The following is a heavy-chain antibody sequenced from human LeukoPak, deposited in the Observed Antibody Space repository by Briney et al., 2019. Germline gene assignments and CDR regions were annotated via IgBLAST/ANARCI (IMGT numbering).Heavy chain of an antibody. CDR2: IYSGGST. Sequence: TGGSLRHSCAASGFTVSSNFLSWVRQAPGKGLQWVSTIYSGGSTDYADSVRGRFSVSRDSSKNTLSLQMNSLRADDTAVYYCARDLVSRGYRLFPYYYGMDVWGQGTTVTVSS. CDR3: ARDLVSRGYRLFPYYYGMDV. D-gene: IGHD3-22*01. V-gene: IGHV3-53*01. CDR1: GFTVSSNF. J-gene: IGHJ6*02.